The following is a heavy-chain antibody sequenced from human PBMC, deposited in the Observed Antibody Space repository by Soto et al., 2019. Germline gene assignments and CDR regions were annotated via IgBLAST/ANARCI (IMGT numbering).Heavy chain of an antibody. CDR3: ARDQYDFWSGYYMRWFDP. CDR1: GGSISSYY. J-gene: IGHJ5*02. Sequence: SETLSLTCTVSGGSISSYYWSWIRQPPGKGLGLIGYIYYSGSTNYNPSLKSRVIISVDTSKNQFSLKLSSVTAADTAVYFCARDQYDFWSGYYMRWFDPWGQGTLVTVSS. V-gene: IGHV4-59*01. D-gene: IGHD3-3*01. CDR2: IYYSGST.